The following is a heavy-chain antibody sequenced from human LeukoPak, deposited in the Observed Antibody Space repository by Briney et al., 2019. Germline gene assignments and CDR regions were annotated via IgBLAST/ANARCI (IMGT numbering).Heavy chain of an antibody. CDR2: INHSGST. Sequence: SETLSLTCAVYGGSFSGYYWSWIRQPPGKGLEWIGEINHSGSTNYNPSLKSRVTISVDTSKNQFSLKLSSVTAADTAVYYCARVGNSYGSWDFDYWGQGTLVTVSS. V-gene: IGHV4-34*01. J-gene: IGHJ4*02. CDR3: ARVGNSYGSWDFDY. CDR1: GGSFSGYY. D-gene: IGHD5-18*01.